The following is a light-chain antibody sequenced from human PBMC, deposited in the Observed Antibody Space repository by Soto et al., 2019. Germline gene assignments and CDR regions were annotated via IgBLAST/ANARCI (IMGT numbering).Light chain of an antibody. Sequence: QLVLTQSPSASASLGASVKLTCTLSSGHSSYAIAWHQQQPEKGPRYLMKLNSDGSHSKGDGIPDRFSGSSSGAERYLIISSLQSEDEADYYCQTWGTGIHYVFGTGTKVTVL. CDR2: LNSDGSH. V-gene: IGLV4-69*01. CDR3: QTWGTGIHYV. CDR1: SGHSSYA. J-gene: IGLJ1*01.